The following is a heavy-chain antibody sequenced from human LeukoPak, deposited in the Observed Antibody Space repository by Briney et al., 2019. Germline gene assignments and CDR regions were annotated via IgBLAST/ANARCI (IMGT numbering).Heavy chain of an antibody. CDR1: GFTFSSYS. Sequence: GGSLRLSCAASGFTFSSYSRNWVRQAPGKGLEWVSAIYTDGSTYYTDSVKGRFTISRDNFKNTLFLQMNTLRAEDRAVYYCARESGYAVGDYWGQGTLVTVSS. CDR3: ARESGYAVGDY. CDR2: IYTDGST. D-gene: IGHD5-12*01. V-gene: IGHV3-53*01. J-gene: IGHJ4*02.